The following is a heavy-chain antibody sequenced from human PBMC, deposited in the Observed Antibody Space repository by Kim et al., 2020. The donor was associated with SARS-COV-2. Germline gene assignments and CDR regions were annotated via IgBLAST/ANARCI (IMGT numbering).Heavy chain of an antibody. CDR1: GYTFTGYY. CDR2: INPNSGGT. D-gene: IGHD3-22*01. J-gene: IGHJ4*02. V-gene: IGHV1-2*06. Sequence: ASVKVSCKASGYTFTGYYMHWVRQAPGQGLEWMGRINPNSGGTNYAQKFQGRVTMTRDTSISTAYMELSRLRSDDTAVYYCARGSKYYDSSGYYPGFDYWGQGTLVTVSS. CDR3: ARGSKYYDSSGYYPGFDY.